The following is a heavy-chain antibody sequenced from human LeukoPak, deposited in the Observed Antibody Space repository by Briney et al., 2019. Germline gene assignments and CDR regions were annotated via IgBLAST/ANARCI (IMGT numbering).Heavy chain of an antibody. J-gene: IGHJ4*02. D-gene: IGHD5-18*01. Sequence: ASVKVSCKASGYTFSGYYIHWVRQAPGQGLEWIGWVDPTNGATNYAQQFQGRVTMTTDTSTSTAYMELSSLRSEDTAVYYCAAAGSSYVGYDYWGQGTLVTVSS. V-gene: IGHV1-2*02. CDR2: VDPTNGAT. CDR1: GYTFSGYY. CDR3: AAAGSSYVGYDY.